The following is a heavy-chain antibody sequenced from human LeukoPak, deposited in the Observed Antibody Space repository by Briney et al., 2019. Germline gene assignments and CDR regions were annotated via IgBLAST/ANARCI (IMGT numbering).Heavy chain of an antibody. Sequence: SETLSLTCAVYGGSFSGYYWSWIRQPPGKGLEWTGEINHSGSTNYNPSLKSRVTISVDTSKNQFSLKLSSVTAADTAVYYCARDSSGWYRLSGYFDYWGQGTLVTVSS. CDR3: ARDSSGWYRLSGYFDY. J-gene: IGHJ4*02. V-gene: IGHV4-34*01. D-gene: IGHD6-19*01. CDR1: GGSFSGYY. CDR2: INHSGST.